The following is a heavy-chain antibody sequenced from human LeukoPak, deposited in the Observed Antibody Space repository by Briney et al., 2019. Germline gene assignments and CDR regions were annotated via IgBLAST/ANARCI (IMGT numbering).Heavy chain of an antibody. Sequence: SETLSLTCTVSGGSISSYYWSWIRRPPGKGLEWIGYIYYSGTTNYNPSLKSRVTISVDTSKNQFSLKLSSVTAADTAVYYCARGVYIAAAQYAYWGQGTLVTVSS. V-gene: IGHV4-59*01. D-gene: IGHD6-13*01. CDR3: ARGVYIAAAQYAY. CDR1: GGSISSYY. J-gene: IGHJ4*02. CDR2: IYYSGTT.